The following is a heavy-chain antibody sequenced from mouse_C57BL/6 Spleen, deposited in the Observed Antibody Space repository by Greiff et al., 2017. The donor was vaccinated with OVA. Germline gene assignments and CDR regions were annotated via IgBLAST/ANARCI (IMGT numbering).Heavy chain of an antibody. CDR2: IYPRDGST. J-gene: IGHJ3*01. V-gene: IGHV1-85*01. D-gene: IGHD2-4*01. CDR1: GYTFTSYD. Sequence: VQLQQSGPELVKPGASVKLSCKASGYTFTSYDINWVKQRPGQGLEWIGWIYPRDGSTKYNEKFKGKATLTVDTSSSTAYMELHSLTSEDSAVYFCARGDDYDEFAYWGQVTLVTVSA. CDR3: ARGDDYDEFAY.